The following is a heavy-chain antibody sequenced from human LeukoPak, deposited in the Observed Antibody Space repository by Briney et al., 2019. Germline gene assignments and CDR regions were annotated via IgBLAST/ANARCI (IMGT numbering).Heavy chain of an antibody. CDR3: AKDLLYGSGSYSWGVFDY. CDR2: ISGRGGST. V-gene: IGHV3-23*01. J-gene: IGHJ4*02. Sequence: PGGSLRLSCAASAFTFSNYAMSWVRQAPGKGLEWVSGISGRGGSTVYADSVKGRFTISRDNSKNTLYLQMNSLRAEDTAVYYCAKDLLYGSGSYSWGVFDYWGQGTLVTVS. D-gene: IGHD3-10*01. CDR1: AFTFSNYA.